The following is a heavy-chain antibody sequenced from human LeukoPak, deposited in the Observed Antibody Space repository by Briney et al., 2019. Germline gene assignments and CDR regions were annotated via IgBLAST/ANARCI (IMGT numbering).Heavy chain of an antibody. J-gene: IGHJ4*02. V-gene: IGHV3-30*03. Sequence: GGSLRLSCAASGFTFSSYGMHWVRQAPGKGLEWVAVISYDGSYKYYADSVKGRFTISRDNSKNTLYLQMNSLRAEDTAVYYCVRDVWGDRDGFFEYWGQGTLVTVSS. D-gene: IGHD2-21*01. CDR2: ISYDGSYK. CDR3: VRDVWGDRDGFFEY. CDR1: GFTFSSYG.